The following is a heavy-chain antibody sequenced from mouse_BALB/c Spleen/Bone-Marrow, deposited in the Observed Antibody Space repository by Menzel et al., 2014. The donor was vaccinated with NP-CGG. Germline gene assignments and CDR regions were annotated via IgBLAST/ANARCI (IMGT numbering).Heavy chain of an antibody. Sequence: DVKLVESGGGLVKPGGSLKLSCAASGFAFSSYDMPWVRQTPEKRLEWVAYISSGGGSTYYPDTVKGRFTISRDNAKNTLYLQMSSLKSEDTAMYYCARPLYYYGSSPFYAMDYWGQGTSVTVSS. D-gene: IGHD1-1*01. V-gene: IGHV5-12-1*01. CDR3: ARPLYYYGSSPFYAMDY. CDR2: ISSGGGST. CDR1: GFAFSSYD. J-gene: IGHJ4*01.